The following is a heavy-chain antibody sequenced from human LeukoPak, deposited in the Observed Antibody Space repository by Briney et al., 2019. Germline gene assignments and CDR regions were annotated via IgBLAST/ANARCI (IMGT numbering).Heavy chain of an antibody. Sequence: SETLSLTCTVSGGSISSYYWSWIRQPPGKGLEWIGYIYYSGSTNYNPSLKSRVTVSVDTSKNQFSLKLSSVTAADTAVYYCARVELLGSSGWPFDYWGQGTLVTVSS. D-gene: IGHD6-19*01. V-gene: IGHV4-59*01. CDR1: GGSISSYY. CDR3: ARVELLGSSGWPFDY. J-gene: IGHJ4*02. CDR2: IYYSGST.